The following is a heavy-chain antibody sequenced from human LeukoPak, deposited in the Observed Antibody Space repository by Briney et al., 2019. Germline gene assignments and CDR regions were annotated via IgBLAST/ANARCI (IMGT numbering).Heavy chain of an antibody. CDR1: GGSFSSGSYY. Sequence: SETLSLTCTVSGGSFSSGSYYWGWIGQPPGMGWEGIVYIYYSGSTNYNPSLKSRVTISVDTSKNQFSLKLSSVTAADTAVYYCARGGDYYGSGSSTFDYWGQGTLVTVSS. V-gene: IGHV4-61*01. J-gene: IGHJ4*02. D-gene: IGHD3-10*01. CDR2: IYYSGST. CDR3: ARGGDYYGSGSSTFDY.